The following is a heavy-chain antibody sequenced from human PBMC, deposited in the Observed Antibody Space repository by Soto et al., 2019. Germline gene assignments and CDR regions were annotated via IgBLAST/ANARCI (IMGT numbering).Heavy chain of an antibody. CDR3: ARATYYDFWSGYSYGMDV. D-gene: IGHD3-3*01. Sequence: ASVKVSCKASGYTFTSYDINWVRQATGQGLEWMGWMNPNSGNTGYAQKFQGRVTMTRNTSISTAYMELSRLRSDDTAVYYCARATYYDFWSGYSYGMDVWGQGTTVTVSS. CDR2: MNPNSGNT. V-gene: IGHV1-8*01. J-gene: IGHJ6*02. CDR1: GYTFTSYD.